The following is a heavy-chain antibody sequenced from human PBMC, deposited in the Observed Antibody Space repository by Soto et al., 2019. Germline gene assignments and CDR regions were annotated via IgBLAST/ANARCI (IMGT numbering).Heavy chain of an antibody. V-gene: IGHV3-15*01. Sequence: GGSLRLSCAASGFTFSNAWMSWVRQAPGKGLEWVGRIKSKTDGGTTDYAAPVKGRFTISRDDSKNTLYLQMNSLKTEDTAVYYCTTRSYPSWSGYPYFDYWGQGTLVTVSS. CDR3: TTRSYPSWSGYPYFDY. J-gene: IGHJ4*02. CDR1: GFTFSNAW. CDR2: IKSKTDGGTT. D-gene: IGHD3-3*01.